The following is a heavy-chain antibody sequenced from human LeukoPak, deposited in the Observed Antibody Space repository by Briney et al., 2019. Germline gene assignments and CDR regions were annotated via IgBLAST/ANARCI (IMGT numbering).Heavy chain of an antibody. Sequence: PSETLSLTCAVYGGSFSGYYWSWIRQPPGKGLEWIGEINHSGSTNYNPSLKSRVTISVDTSKNRFSLKLSSVTAADTAVYYCARLDYYDSSGYYNTPYWGQGTLVTVSS. D-gene: IGHD3-22*01. V-gene: IGHV4-34*01. CDR1: GGSFSGYY. CDR2: INHSGST. J-gene: IGHJ4*02. CDR3: ARLDYYDSSGYYNTPY.